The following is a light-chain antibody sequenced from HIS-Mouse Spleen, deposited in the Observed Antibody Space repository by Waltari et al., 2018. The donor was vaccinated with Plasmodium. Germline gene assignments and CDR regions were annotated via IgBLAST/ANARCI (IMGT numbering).Light chain of an antibody. Sequence: DIQMTQSPSTLSASVGERVTITCRASQSISSWWAWYQQKPGKAPKLLIYKASSLESGVPSRFSGSGSGTEFTLTISSLQPDDFATYYCQQYNSYSYTFGQGTKLEIK. J-gene: IGKJ2*01. CDR3: QQYNSYSYT. V-gene: IGKV1-5*03. CDR2: KAS. CDR1: QSISSW.